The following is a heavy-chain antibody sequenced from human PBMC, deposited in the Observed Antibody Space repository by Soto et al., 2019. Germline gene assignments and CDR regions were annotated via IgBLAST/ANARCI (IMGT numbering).Heavy chain of an antibody. V-gene: IGHV4-39*01. CDR1: GGSISSSSYY. CDR3: ARRANCSSTSCYHYYYYYYMDV. Sequence: SETLSLTCTVSGGSISSSSYYWGWIRQPPGKGLEWIGSIYYSGSTYYNPSLKSRVTISVDTSKNQFSLKLSSVTAADTAVYYCARRANCSSTSCYHYYYYYYMDVWGKGTTVTVSS. D-gene: IGHD2-2*01. CDR2: IYYSGST. J-gene: IGHJ6*03.